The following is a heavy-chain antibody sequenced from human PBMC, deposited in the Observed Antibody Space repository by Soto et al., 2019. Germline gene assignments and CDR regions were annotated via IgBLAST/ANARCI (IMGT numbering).Heavy chain of an antibody. CDR2: IIPIFGTA. D-gene: IGHD1-1*01. J-gene: IGHJ3*02. V-gene: IGHV1-69*01. CDR3: ATPRGPTGDYAFDI. CDR1: GGTFSSYA. Sequence: QVQLVQPGAEVKKPGSSVKVSCKASGGTFSSYAISWARQAPGQGLEWMGGIIPIFGTANYAQKFQGRVTITADESTGTAYMELSSLRSEETAVYFCATPRGPTGDYAFDICGQGTMVTVSS.